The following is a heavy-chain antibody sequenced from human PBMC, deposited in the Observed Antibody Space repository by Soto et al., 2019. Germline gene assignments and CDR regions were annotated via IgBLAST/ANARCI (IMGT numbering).Heavy chain of an antibody. J-gene: IGHJ3*01. D-gene: IGHD3-22*01. CDR3: AGGFFYPGRDSRGYSFGAFDF. V-gene: IGHV1-18*01. Sequence: ASVKVSCKASGYTFTSSGMSWVRQAPGQGLEWMGWISAHTGSSEYAQRFQGRVTMTTDRSTSTAYMELRSLRSDDTAVYYCAGGFFYPGRDSRGYSFGAFDFWGPGTLVTVS. CDR1: GYTFTSSG. CDR2: ISAHTGSS.